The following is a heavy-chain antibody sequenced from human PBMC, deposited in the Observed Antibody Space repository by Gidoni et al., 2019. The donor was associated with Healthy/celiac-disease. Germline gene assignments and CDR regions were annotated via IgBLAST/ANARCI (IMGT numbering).Heavy chain of an antibody. D-gene: IGHD3-3*01. V-gene: IGHV3-15*01. CDR3: TTDASTIFGVVIMTLGGVGGMDV. CDR2: IKSKTDGGTT. Sequence: EVQLVESGGGLVKPGGSLRLSCAASGFTFSNAWMSWVRQAPGKGMEWVGRIKSKTDGGTTDYAAPVKGRFTISRDDSKNTLYLQMNSLKTEDTAVYYCTTDASTIFGVVIMTLGGVGGMDVWGQGTTVTVSS. CDR1: GFTFSNAW. J-gene: IGHJ6*02.